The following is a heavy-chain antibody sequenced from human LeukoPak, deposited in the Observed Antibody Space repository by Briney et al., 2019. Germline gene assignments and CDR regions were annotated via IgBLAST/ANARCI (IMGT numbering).Heavy chain of an antibody. CDR2: IYYSGST. CDR1: GGSISSSSYY. CDR3: ARWAGDIRGFDP. Sequence: SETLSLTCTVSGGSISSSSYYWGWIRQPPGKGLEWIGSIYYSGSTYHNPSLTSRVTLSVDTSKNQFSLKLSSVTAADTAVYYCARWAGDIRGFDPWGQGTLVTVSS. D-gene: IGHD2-15*01. V-gene: IGHV4-39*07. J-gene: IGHJ5*02.